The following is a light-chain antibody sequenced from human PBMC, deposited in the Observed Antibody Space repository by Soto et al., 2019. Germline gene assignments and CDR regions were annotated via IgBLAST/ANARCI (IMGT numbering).Light chain of an antibody. CDR3: QHYGSSIYT. V-gene: IGKV3-20*01. CDR1: QSVDSSY. CDR2: GTS. J-gene: IGKJ2*01. Sequence: ENVLTQSPGTLSLSPGERATLSWRASQSVDSSYLAWYQQKPGQAPRLLIYGTSSRATGIPDRFSGSGSGTDFTLTINRLEPEDFAVYYCQHYGSSIYTFGQGTKLEIK.